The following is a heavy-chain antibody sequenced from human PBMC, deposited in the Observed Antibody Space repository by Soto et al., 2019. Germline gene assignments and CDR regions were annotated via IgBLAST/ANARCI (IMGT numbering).Heavy chain of an antibody. J-gene: IGHJ4*02. V-gene: IGHV3-33*01. D-gene: IGHD3-9*01. CDR2: IWYDGSNK. Sequence: HPGGSLRLSCAASGFTFSSYGMHWVRQAPGKGLEWVAVIWYDGSNKYYADSVKGRFTISRDNSKNTLYLQMNSLRAEDTAVYYCARDGSLYYDILTGPLDYWGQGTLVTFSS. CDR3: ARDGSLYYDILTGPLDY. CDR1: GFTFSSYG.